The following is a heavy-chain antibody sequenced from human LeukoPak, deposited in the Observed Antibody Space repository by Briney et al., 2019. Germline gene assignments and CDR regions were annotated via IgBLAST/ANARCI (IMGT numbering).Heavy chain of an antibody. Sequence: PSEALSLTCTVSGYSISSGYYWGWIRQPPGKGLEWIGSIYYSGSTYYNPSLKSRVTISVDTSKNQFSLKLSSVTAADTAVYYCARPLKRYNLYYFDYWGQGTLVTVSS. CDR3: ARPLKRYNLYYFDY. J-gene: IGHJ4*02. CDR2: IYYSGST. CDR1: GYSISSGYY. V-gene: IGHV4-38-2*02. D-gene: IGHD1-14*01.